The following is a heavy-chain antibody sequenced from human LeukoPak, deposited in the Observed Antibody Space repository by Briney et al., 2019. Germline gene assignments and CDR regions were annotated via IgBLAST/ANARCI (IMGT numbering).Heavy chain of an antibody. CDR2: IWYDGSNK. CDR1: GFTFSSYG. V-gene: IGHV3-33*01. D-gene: IGHD6-19*01. J-gene: IGHJ4*02. CDR3: AREDRSSGWRFDY. Sequence: GGSLRLSCAASGFTFSSYGMHWVRQAPGKGLEWVAVIWYDGSNKYYADSVKGRFTISRDNSKNTLYLQMNSLRAEDTAVHYCAREDRSSGWRFDYWGQGTLVTVSS.